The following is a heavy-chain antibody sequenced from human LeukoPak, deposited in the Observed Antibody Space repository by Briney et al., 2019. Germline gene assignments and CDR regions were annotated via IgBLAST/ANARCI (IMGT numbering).Heavy chain of an antibody. CDR3: ARELPPRPMTTVTNALDI. D-gene: IGHD4-17*01. Sequence: ASVKVSCKASGYTFTSYDINWVRQAPGQGLEWMGWINPNSGDRNYAQKFRAWVTMTRDTTISTAYMELSRLRSDDTAVYYCARELPPRPMTTVTNALDIWGQGTMVTVSS. J-gene: IGHJ3*02. CDR1: GYTFTSYD. CDR2: INPNSGDR. V-gene: IGHV1-2*04.